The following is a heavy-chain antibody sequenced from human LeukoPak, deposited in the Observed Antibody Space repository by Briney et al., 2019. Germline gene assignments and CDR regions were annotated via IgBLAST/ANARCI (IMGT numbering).Heavy chain of an antibody. CDR2: INPKSGGT. J-gene: IGHJ3*02. CDR1: GYTFTDYY. CDR3: ARRYTVDIVATTPLDAFDI. Sequence: LVASVKVSCKASGYTFTDYYMHWVRQAPGQGLEWMGWINPKSGGTKYAQRFQGRMTMTRDTSINTAYMELSSLRSEDTAVYYCARRYTVDIVATTPLDAFDIWGQGTMVTVSS. D-gene: IGHD5-12*01. V-gene: IGHV1-2*02.